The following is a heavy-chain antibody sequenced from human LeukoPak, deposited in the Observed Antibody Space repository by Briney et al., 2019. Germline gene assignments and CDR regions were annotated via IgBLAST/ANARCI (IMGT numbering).Heavy chain of an antibody. Sequence: SGTLSLTCAVSGGSILTTNWWSWVRQPPGRGLEWIGEVHLSGASNYNPSLNSRVSMSIDKSQNQSSLHLTSVTAADTAMYYCTRESGAFSPFGFWGQGTLVTVSS. D-gene: IGHD1-26*01. CDR2: VHLSGAS. CDR3: TRESGAFSPFGF. J-gene: IGHJ4*02. V-gene: IGHV4-4*02. CDR1: GGSILTTNW.